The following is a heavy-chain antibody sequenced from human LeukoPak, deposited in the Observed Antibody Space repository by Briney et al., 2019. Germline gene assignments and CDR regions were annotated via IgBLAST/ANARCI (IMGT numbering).Heavy chain of an antibody. CDR2: IYSGGTT. CDR1: GFTVSINY. V-gene: IGHV3-53*01. D-gene: IGHD6-19*01. J-gene: IGHJ4*02. CDR3: ARESGSGWYTVDY. Sequence: GGSLRLSCAASGFTVSINYMTWVRQAPGKGLEWVSVIYSGGTTYYADSVKGRFTISRDNSKNTLYLQMNSLRVEDTAVYYCARESGSGWYTVDYWGQGTLVTVSS.